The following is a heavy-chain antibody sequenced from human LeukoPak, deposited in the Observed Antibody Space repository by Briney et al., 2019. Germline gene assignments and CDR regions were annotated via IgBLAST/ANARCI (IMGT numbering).Heavy chain of an antibody. CDR2: ISGRGNTI. J-gene: IGHJ4*02. V-gene: IGHV3-48*04. Sequence: GGSLRLSCAASGFTFSSYNTNWVRQAPGKGLEWVSYISGRGNTIKYADSVKGRFTISRDNGKNSLYLHMSSLRAEDTAVYYCARDPPALEDFDYWGQGTQVTVSS. CDR1: GFTFSSYN. CDR3: ARDPPALEDFDY.